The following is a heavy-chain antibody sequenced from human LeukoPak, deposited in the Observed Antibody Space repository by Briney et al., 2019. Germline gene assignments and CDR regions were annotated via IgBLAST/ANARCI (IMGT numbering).Heavy chain of an antibody. V-gene: IGHV3-30*04. CDR2: ISYNVITK. CDR1: GFTFTNYP. J-gene: IGHJ4*02. CDR3: AREDYGASGSSLGNLDY. D-gene: IGHD4/OR15-4a*01. Sequence: PGGSLRLSCSASGFTFTNYPINWVRQAPGKGLEWVAVISYNVITKYYADSVKGRFTLSTDNSKTILFLQMDSLRAEDTAVYFCAREDYGASGSSLGNLDYWGQGTLVTVSS.